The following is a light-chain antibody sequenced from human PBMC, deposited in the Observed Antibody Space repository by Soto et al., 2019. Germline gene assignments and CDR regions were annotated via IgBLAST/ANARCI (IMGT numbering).Light chain of an antibody. CDR1: QGIRNY. CDR3: QKYSSVPV. J-gene: IGKJ3*01. CDR2: AAS. Sequence: DIQMTQSPTSLSASVGDRVTITCRASQGIRNYVAWYQQIPGKAPQLLIYAASTLQSGVPSRFSGSGSGTYFTLTSSGLQPEDVATYSYQKYSSVPVFGPGTKVEIK. V-gene: IGKV1-27*01.